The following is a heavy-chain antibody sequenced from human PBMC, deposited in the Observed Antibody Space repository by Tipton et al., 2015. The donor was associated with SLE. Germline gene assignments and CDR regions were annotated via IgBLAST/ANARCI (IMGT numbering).Heavy chain of an antibody. CDR2: VIYSGNT. CDR3: AREDSSSWFYTRFDP. CDR1: GGSISTTDHY. V-gene: IGHV4-39*07. J-gene: IGHJ5*02. D-gene: IGHD2-2*02. Sequence: GLVKPSETLSLTCSVSGGSISTTDHYWGWIRQPPGKGLEWIGSVIYSGNTYYNESLQSRVTISIDTSKNHFSLKLYSVTAADTAVYYCAREDSSSWFYTRFDPWGQGTLVTVSS.